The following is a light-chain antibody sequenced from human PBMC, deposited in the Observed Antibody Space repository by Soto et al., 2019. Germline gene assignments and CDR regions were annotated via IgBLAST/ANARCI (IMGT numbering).Light chain of an antibody. J-gene: IGLJ2*01. V-gene: IGLV2-14*01. CDR1: SSDVGGYNY. Sequence: QSALTQPASVSGSPGQSITISCTGTSSDVGGYNYVSWYQLHPGKAPKLMIYDVSRRPSGVSTRFSGSKSGNTASLTISGLQAEDEADYYCSSYTSSSTPVVFGGGTKVTVL. CDR2: DVS. CDR3: SSYTSSSTPVV.